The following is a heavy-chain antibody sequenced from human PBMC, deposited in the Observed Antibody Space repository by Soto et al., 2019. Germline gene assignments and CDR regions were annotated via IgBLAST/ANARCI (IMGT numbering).Heavy chain of an antibody. CDR3: ARGWGGWRGYSYGSTNRGNYYYYYMDV. V-gene: IGHV4-34*01. CDR1: GGSCSGYY. J-gene: IGHJ6*03. Sequence: PLETLPLTCAVYGGSCSGYYWSWIRQPTGKGLEWIGEINHSGSTNYNPSLKSRVTISVDTSKNQFSLKLSSVTAADTAVYYCARGWGGWRGYSYGSTNRGNYYYYYMDVWGKGTTVTVSS. CDR2: INHSGST. D-gene: IGHD5-18*01.